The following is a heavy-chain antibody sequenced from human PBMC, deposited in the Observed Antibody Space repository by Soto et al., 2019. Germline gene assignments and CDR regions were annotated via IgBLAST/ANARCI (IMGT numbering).Heavy chain of an antibody. J-gene: IGHJ4*02. CDR3: ARGLIFGVAATPFDY. V-gene: IGHV1-2*02. CDR1: GYTFTGYY. Sequence: QVQLVQSGAEVKKPGASVKVSCKASGYTFTGYYMHWVRQAPGQGLEWMGWINPNSGGTNYAQKFQGRVTMTRDTSISTAYMELSRLRSDDTAVYYCARGLIFGVAATPFDYWGQGTLVTVSS. CDR2: INPNSGGT. D-gene: IGHD3-3*01.